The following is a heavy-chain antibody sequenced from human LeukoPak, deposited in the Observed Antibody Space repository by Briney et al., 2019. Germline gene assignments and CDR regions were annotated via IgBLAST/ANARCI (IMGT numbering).Heavy chain of an antibody. V-gene: IGHV3-7*01. CDR3: ARDAPPYCSGGSCYSRY. CDR1: RFTFSSYW. Sequence: GGPLRLSCAASRFTFSSYWMSWVRQAPGKGLEWVANIKQDGSEKYYVDFVKGRFTISRDNAKNSLYLQMNRLRAEDTAVYYCARDAPPYCSGGSCYSRYWGQGALVTVSS. J-gene: IGHJ4*02. D-gene: IGHD2-15*01. CDR2: IKQDGSEK.